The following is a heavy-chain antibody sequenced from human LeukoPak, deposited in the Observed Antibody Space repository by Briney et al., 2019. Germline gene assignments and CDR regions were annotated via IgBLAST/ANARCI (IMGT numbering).Heavy chain of an antibody. CDR2: INHSGST. J-gene: IGHJ4*02. CDR1: GGSSSGYY. D-gene: IGHD1-7*01. CDR3: GGRTSYFDY. V-gene: IGHV4-34*01. Sequence: SETLSLTCAVYGGSSSGYYWSWIRQPPGKGLEWIGEINHSGSTNYNPSLKSRVTISVDTSKNQFSLKLSSVTAADTAVYYCGGRTSYFDYWGQGTLVTVSS.